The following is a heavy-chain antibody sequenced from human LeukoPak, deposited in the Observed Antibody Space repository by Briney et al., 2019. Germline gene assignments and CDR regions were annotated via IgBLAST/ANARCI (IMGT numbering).Heavy chain of an antibody. V-gene: IGHV3-11*04. Sequence: GGSLRLSCAVSGITFSDYYMGWIRQAPGKGLEWVSYISSSGSTIYYADSVKGRFTISRDNAKNSLYLQMNSLRAEDTAVYYCARDCTFGDCYPDYWGQGTLVTVSS. CDR3: ARDCTFGDCYPDY. D-gene: IGHD2-21*02. CDR1: GITFSDYY. CDR2: ISSSGSTI. J-gene: IGHJ4*02.